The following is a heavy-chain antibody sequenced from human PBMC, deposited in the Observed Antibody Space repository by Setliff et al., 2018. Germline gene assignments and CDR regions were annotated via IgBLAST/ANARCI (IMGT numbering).Heavy chain of an antibody. CDR1: GGSFSGYY. D-gene: IGHD3-3*01. J-gene: IGHJ4*02. CDR2: INHSGST. V-gene: IGHV4-34*01. Sequence: PSETLSLTCAVYGGSFSGYYWGWVRQPPGKGLEWIGEINHSGSTNYIPSLKSRLTISVDTSKNQFSLKLSSVTAADTAMYYCRFWSGYYKNDYWGQGTLVTVSS. CDR3: RFWSGYYKNDY.